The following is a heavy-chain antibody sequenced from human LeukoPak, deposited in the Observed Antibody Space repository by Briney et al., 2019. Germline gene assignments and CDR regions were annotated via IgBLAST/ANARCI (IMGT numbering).Heavy chain of an antibody. J-gene: IGHJ4*02. V-gene: IGHV3-74*01. CDR3: ARDPGAYFDY. CDR2: INTDGSST. CDR1: GFTFTNYW. D-gene: IGHD3-16*01. Sequence: PGGSLRLSCAASGFTFTNYWMHWVRQAPGKGLVWASHINTDGSSTNYADSVKGRFTISRDNAKNTLYLQMNSLRAEDTAVYYCARDPGAYFDYWGQGTLVTVSS.